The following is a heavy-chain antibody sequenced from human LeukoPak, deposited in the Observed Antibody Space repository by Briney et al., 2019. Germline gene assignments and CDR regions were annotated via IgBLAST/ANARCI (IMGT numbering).Heavy chain of an antibody. CDR1: GYTFTSYG. CDR2: ISAYNGNT. Sequence: ASVKVSCKASGYTFTSYGISWVRQAPGQGPEWMGCISAYNGNTNYAQEFQGRVTMTTDTSTTTGYMELRSLRSDDTAVYYCARDTSSWFIKTSFDPWGQGTLVTVSS. CDR3: ARDTSSWFIKTSFDP. J-gene: IGHJ5*02. D-gene: IGHD6-13*01. V-gene: IGHV1-18*01.